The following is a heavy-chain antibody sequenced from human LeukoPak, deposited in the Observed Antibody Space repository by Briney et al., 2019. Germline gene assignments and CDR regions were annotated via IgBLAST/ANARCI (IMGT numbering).Heavy chain of an antibody. V-gene: IGHV1-18*01. CDR1: GYTFASYG. CDR3: ARTPGWLRFYYFDY. CDR2: ISAYNGNT. D-gene: IGHD5-12*01. J-gene: IGHJ4*02. Sequence: GASVTVSFKASGYTFASYGISWVRQAPGQGLEWMGWISAYNGNTNYAQKLQGRVTMTTDTSTSTAYMELRSLRSDDTAVYYCARTPGWLRFYYFDYWGQGTLVTVSS.